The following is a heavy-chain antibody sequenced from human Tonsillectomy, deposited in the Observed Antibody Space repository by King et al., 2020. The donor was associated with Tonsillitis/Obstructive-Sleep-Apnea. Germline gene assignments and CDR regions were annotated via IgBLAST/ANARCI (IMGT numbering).Heavy chain of an antibody. V-gene: IGHV3-30*04. CDR3: ARDYGYSGYDLGFDY. CDR2: ISSDGNDK. J-gene: IGHJ4*02. Sequence: VQLVESGGGVVQPGRSLRLSCAASGFTFSNYPMHWVRQAPGKGLEWVAIISSDGNDKYYADSVKGRFTISRDSSKNTLFLQMDSLTGDDTAVYYCARDYGYSGYDLGFDYWGQGTLVTVSS. D-gene: IGHD5-12*01. CDR1: GFTFSNYP.